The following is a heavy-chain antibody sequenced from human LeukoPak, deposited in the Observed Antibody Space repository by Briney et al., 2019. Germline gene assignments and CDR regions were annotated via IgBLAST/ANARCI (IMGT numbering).Heavy chain of an antibody. Sequence: LSGGSLRLSCAASGFTFSSYGMHWVRQAPGKGLEWVAFIQYDGSNKYYADSVKGRFTISRDNSKNTLYLQMNSLRAEDTAVYYCANLGMTTVTYTDYWGQGTLVTVSS. J-gene: IGHJ4*02. CDR2: IQYDGSNK. V-gene: IGHV3-30*02. CDR1: GFTFSSYG. CDR3: ANLGMTTVTYTDY. D-gene: IGHD4-17*01.